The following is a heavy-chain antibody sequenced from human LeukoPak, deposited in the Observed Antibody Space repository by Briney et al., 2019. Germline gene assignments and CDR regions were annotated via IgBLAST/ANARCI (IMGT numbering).Heavy chain of an antibody. J-gene: IGHJ5*02. Sequence: SETLSLTCAVYGGSFSGYYWSWIRQPPGKGLEWIGEINHSGSTNYNPSLKSRVTISVDTSKNQFPLKLSSVTAADTAVYYCARGRAYYGSGSYYKGWFDPWGQGTLVTVSS. CDR3: ARGRAYYGSGSYYKGWFDP. CDR1: GGSFSGYY. V-gene: IGHV4-34*01. CDR2: INHSGST. D-gene: IGHD3-10*01.